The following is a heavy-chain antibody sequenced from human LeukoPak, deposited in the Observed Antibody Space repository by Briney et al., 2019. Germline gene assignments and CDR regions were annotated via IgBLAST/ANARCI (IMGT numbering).Heavy chain of an antibody. CDR1: GGSISSSSYY. V-gene: IGHV4-39*02. CDR2: IFYSGST. CDR3: ARDRRLGELSAPFDY. D-gene: IGHD3-16*02. J-gene: IGHJ4*02. Sequence: SETLSLTCTVSGGSISSSSYYWGWIRQPPGKGLEWIGSIFYSGSTYYNPTLKSRVTISVDTSKNQFSLRLSSVTAADTAVYYCARDRRLGELSAPFDYWGQGTLVTVSS.